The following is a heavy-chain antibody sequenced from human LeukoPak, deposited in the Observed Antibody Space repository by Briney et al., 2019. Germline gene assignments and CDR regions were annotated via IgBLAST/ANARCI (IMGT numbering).Heavy chain of an antibody. CDR2: ISGYNGHT. Sequence: GASVKVSCKTSGYTFTSYAISWVRQAPGQGLEWMGWISGYNGHTYSAQKFQGRLTITTDTSTSTADMELRGLTSDDTAVFYCARGFSANYYDYWGRGTLVTVSS. D-gene: IGHD1-26*01. CDR3: ARGFSANYYDY. CDR1: GYTFTSYA. J-gene: IGHJ4*02. V-gene: IGHV1-18*01.